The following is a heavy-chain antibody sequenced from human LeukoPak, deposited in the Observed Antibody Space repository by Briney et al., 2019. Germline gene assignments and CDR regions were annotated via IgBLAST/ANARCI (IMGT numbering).Heavy chain of an antibody. CDR3: ARDTKRSRARWENLGIDP. D-gene: IGHD3-16*01. V-gene: IGHV1-18*01. CDR1: GYTFTTYG. Sequence: ASVKVSCKASGYTFTTYGISWVRQAPGQGLEWMGYIITYNGNTNYAQKLQGRVTMTTDTSTSTAYMELRSLRSDDTAVYYCARDTKRSRARWENLGIDPWGQGTQVTVSS. CDR2: IITYNGNT. J-gene: IGHJ5*02.